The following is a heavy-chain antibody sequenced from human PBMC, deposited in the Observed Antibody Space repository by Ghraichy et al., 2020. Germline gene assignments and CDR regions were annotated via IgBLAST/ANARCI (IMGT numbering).Heavy chain of an antibody. CDR2: INHSGST. Sequence: SETLSLTCAVYGGSFSGYYWSWIRQPPGKGLEWIGEINHSGSTNYNPSLKSRVTISVDTSKNQFSLKLSSVTAADTAVYYCARERLGYYYGSGSYHRTFDPWGQVTLVTVSS. CDR3: ARERLGYYYGSGSYHRTFDP. CDR1: GGSFSGYY. D-gene: IGHD3-10*01. J-gene: IGHJ5*02. V-gene: IGHV4-34*01.